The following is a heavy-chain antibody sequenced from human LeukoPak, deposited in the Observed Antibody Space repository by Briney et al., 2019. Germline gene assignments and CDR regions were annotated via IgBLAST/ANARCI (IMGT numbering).Heavy chain of an antibody. D-gene: IGHD1-26*01. CDR2: IRYDGSDK. CDR1: GFTFNNYG. J-gene: IGHJ4*02. Sequence: GSLRLSCAASGFTFNNYGIHWVRQAPGKGLEWVAFIRYDGSDKYYADSVKGRFTISRDNSKNTLYLQMNSLRAEDTAVYYCAKGAFSTSGILGYWGQGTLVTVSS. CDR3: AKGAFSTSGILGY. V-gene: IGHV3-30*02.